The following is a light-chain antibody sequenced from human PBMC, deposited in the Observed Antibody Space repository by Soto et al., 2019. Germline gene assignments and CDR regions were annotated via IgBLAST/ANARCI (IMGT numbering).Light chain of an antibody. Sequence: EIVLTQSPGTLSLSPGERATLSCRASQSVSSIYLAWYQQKHGQAPRLLIYGASSRATGIPDRFSGSGSGTDFTLTISRLEPEDFAVYYCQQYGSSPFTFGGGTKVEIK. CDR1: QSVSSIY. CDR2: GAS. V-gene: IGKV3-20*01. J-gene: IGKJ4*01. CDR3: QQYGSSPFT.